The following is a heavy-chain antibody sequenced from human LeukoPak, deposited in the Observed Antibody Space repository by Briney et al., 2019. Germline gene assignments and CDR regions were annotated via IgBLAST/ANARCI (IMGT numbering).Heavy chain of an antibody. D-gene: IGHD3-22*01. Sequence: ASVKVSCKASGYTFTSYYMHWVRQAPGQGLEWMGIINPSGGSTSYAQKFQGRVTMTRDTSTSTVYMELSSLRSHNTTVYYCARNKWNYYDSSCYYFLDYWGQGTLVTVSS. V-gene: IGHV1-46*01. J-gene: IGHJ4*02. CDR2: INPSGGST. CDR3: ARNKWNYYDSSCYYFLDY. CDR1: GYTFTSYY.